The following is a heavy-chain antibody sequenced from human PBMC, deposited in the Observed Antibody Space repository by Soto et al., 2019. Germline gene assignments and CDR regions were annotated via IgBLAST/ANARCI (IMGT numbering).Heavy chain of an antibody. CDR2: IYYSGST. Sequence: ASETLCLSCTVSGGSISSSSYYWGWIRQPPGKGLEWIGSIYYSGSTYYNPSLKSRVTISVDTSKNQFSLKLSSVTAADTAVYYFASVRRLTYYYNHYPIDAWGQWTTVT. CDR3: ASVRRLTYYYNHYPIDA. V-gene: IGHV4-39*07. D-gene: IGHD1-1*01. J-gene: IGHJ6*02. CDR1: GGSISSSSYY.